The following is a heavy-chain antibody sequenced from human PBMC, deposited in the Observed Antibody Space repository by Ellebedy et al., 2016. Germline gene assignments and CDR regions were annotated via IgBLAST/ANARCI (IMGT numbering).Heavy chain of an antibody. V-gene: IGHV4-34*01. CDR3: ARGIITMVRGALIH. Sequence: SETLSLTXAVYGGSFSGYYWSWIRQPPGKGLEWIGEINHSGSTNYNPSLKSRVTISVDTSKNQFSLKLSSVTAADTAVYYCARGIITMVRGALIHWGQGTLVTVSS. D-gene: IGHD3-10*01. CDR2: INHSGST. CDR1: GGSFSGYY. J-gene: IGHJ4*02.